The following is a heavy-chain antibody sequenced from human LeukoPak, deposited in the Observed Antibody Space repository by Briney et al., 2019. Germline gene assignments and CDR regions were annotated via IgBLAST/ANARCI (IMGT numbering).Heavy chain of an antibody. CDR3: ARHYYGSGGFGY. CDR2: INPNSGDA. V-gene: IGHV1-2*02. Sequence: ASVKVSCKASGYTFTGYYMHWVRQAPGQGLEWVGWINPNSGDANHAQKFQGRVTMTRDTSISAAYMELSRLRSDDTAVYYCARHYYGSGGFGYWGQGTLVTVSS. CDR1: GYTFTGYY. J-gene: IGHJ4*02. D-gene: IGHD3-10*01.